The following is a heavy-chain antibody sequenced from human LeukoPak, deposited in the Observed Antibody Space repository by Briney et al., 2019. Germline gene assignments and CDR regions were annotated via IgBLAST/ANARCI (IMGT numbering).Heavy chain of an antibody. D-gene: IGHD6-19*01. CDR2: IYTSGST. CDR1: GGSISSYY. J-gene: IGHJ4*02. Sequence: SETLSLTCAVSGGSISSYYWSWVRQPAGKGLEWIWRIYTSGSTKYNPSLKSRGTMSLDTSKNQFALKLSSVTPADTAVYYCARDAIAVAGGVEDYWGQGTLVTVSS. CDR3: ARDAIAVAGGVEDY. V-gene: IGHV4-4*07.